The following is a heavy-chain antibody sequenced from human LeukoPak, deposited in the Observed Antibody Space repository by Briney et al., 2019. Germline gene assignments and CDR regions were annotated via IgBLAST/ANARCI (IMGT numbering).Heavy chain of an antibody. Sequence: SETLSLTCTVSGGSISSSSYYWGWIRQPPGKGLEWIGGIYYSGSIYYNPSLKSRVTISVDTSKNQFSLKLSSVTAADTAVYYCAVIAVAGTLAYWGQGTLVTVSS. CDR2: IYYSGSI. V-gene: IGHV4-39*01. CDR3: AVIAVAGTLAY. J-gene: IGHJ4*02. CDR1: GGSISSSSYY. D-gene: IGHD6-19*01.